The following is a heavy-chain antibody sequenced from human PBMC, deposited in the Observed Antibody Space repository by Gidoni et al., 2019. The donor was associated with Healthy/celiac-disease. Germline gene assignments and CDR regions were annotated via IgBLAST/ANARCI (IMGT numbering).Heavy chain of an antibody. Sequence: EVQLLESGGGLVQPGGSLRLSCAASGLTFSSYAMSWVRQAPGKGLEWVSAISGSGGSTYYADSVKGRFTISRDNSKNTLYLQMNSLRAEDTAVYYCAIGAIYYGSGSHDYWGQGTLVTVSS. J-gene: IGHJ4*02. CDR1: GLTFSSYA. D-gene: IGHD3-10*01. V-gene: IGHV3-23*01. CDR2: ISGSGGST. CDR3: AIGAIYYGSGSHDY.